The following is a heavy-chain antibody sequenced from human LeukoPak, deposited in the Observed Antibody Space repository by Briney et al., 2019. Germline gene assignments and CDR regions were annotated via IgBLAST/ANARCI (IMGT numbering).Heavy chain of an antibody. V-gene: IGHV3-30-3*01. J-gene: IGHJ3*02. D-gene: IGHD2-2*02. CDR1: GFTFSNYA. CDR2: ISYDGSNK. CDR3: ARDQTAVLVPAAIRGWDAFDI. Sequence: GGSLRLSCAASGFTFSNYAVHWVRQAPGKGLEWVAVISYDGSNKYYADSVKGRFTISRDNSKNTLYLQMNSLRAEDTAVYYCARDQTAVLVPAAIRGWDAFDIWGQGTMVTVSS.